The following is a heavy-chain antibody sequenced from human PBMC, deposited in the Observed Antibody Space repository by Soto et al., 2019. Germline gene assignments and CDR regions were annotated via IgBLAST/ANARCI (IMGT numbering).Heavy chain of an antibody. CDR3: ARVRRGCSANTCYCDP. CDR1: GGSVRAPDW. J-gene: IGHJ5*01. CDR2: VHISGHS. D-gene: IGHD2-15*01. V-gene: IGHV4-4*02. Sequence: QVHLQESGPGLVAPSGTLSLTCTLSGGSVRAPDWWNWVRQSPDKGLEWIAEVHISGHSNYNPSLSSRVSVSIDSSKNQFYLNVNSVTAAVTAIYSWARVRRGCSANTCYCDPWGQGTQFTISS.